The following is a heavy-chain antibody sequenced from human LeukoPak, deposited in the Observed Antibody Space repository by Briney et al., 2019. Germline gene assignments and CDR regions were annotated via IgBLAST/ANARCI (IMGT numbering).Heavy chain of an antibody. D-gene: IGHD1-26*01. CDR3: ARDRKSGEWDLVP. V-gene: IGHV4-39*02. J-gene: IGHJ4*02. CDR1: GGSISSSLYD. CDR2: IYYSGST. Sequence: SETLSLTCTVSGGSISSSLYDWAWIRQPPGKGLEWIGTIYYSGSTFYNPSLKSRLTISVDTSKNQFSLDLSSVTAADTAVYYCARDRKSGEWDLVPWGQGTLVTVSS.